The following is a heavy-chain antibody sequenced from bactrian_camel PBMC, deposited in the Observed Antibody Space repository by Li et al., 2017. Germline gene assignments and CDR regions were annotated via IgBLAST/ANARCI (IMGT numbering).Heavy chain of an antibody. D-gene: IGHD5*01. CDR2: LDVDGQT. CDR3: VRDMGTRCWYFDN. Sequence: HVQLVESGGGSVQAGGSLRLSCAASGYTYSDNCKGWFRQVRGKGREAIAQLDVDGQTTYDDSVRGRFTISRDNAKNTVYLQMNSVKPEDTAVYYCVRDMGTRCWYFDNWGQGTQVTVS. J-gene: IGHJ6*01. CDR1: GYTYSDNC. V-gene: IGHV3S9*01.